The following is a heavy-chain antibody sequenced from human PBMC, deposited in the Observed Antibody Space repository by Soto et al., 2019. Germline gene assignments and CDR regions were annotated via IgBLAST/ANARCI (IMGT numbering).Heavy chain of an antibody. CDR1: GGSVSSSSYY. Sequence: SETVYLTCTVSGGSVSSSSYYWGWVRQTPGKGLEWIGSVYYSGGTYYNPSLESRVTISVDKSKNQFSLKLMSLSAADTAVYYCGLLEGLATISDYFDYWGQGALVTVSS. V-gene: IGHV4-39*01. D-gene: IGHD1-1*01. J-gene: IGHJ4*02. CDR3: GLLEGLATISDYFDY. CDR2: VYYSGGT.